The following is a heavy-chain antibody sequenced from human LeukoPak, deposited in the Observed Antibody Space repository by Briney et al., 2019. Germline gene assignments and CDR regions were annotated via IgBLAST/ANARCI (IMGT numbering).Heavy chain of an antibody. J-gene: IGHJ4*02. V-gene: IGHV4-34*01. D-gene: IGHD3-16*01. CDR1: GGSFSGYY. Sequence: SETLSLTCAVYGGSFSGYYWTWIRQPPGKGLEWIGEINHSGSTNYNPSLKSRVTISADTSKNQFSLKLNSLTTADTAVYYCTRGAGWLIDYWGQGILVTVSS. CDR3: TRGAGWLIDY. CDR2: INHSGST.